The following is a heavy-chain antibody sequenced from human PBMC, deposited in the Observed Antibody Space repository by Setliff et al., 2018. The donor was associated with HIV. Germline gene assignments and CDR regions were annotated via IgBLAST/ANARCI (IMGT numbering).Heavy chain of an antibody. CDR1: GYTFTSYA. J-gene: IGHJ5*02. V-gene: IGHV7-4-1*02. D-gene: IGHD2-15*01. CDR3: ARGCNGGNCYHGSGWFDP. Sequence: ASVKVSCKASGYTFTSYAMNWVRQAPGQGLEWMGWINTNTGNPTYAQGFTGRFVFSLDTSVSTAYLQISRLRAEDTAIYYCARGCNGGNCYHGSGWFDPWGQGTLVTAPQ. CDR2: INTNTGNP.